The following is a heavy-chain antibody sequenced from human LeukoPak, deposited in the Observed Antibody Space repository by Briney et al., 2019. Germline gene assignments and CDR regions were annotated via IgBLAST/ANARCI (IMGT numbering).Heavy chain of an antibody. D-gene: IGHD2-2*01. CDR2: IYYSGST. Sequence: SETLSLTCTVSGGSISSYYWSWIRQPPGKGLEWIGYIYYSGSTNYNPSLKSRVTISVDTSKNQFSLKLNSMTAADTAIYYCARAGAYCSTTSCACDSWGQGTLATVSS. CDR1: GGSISSYY. V-gene: IGHV4-59*01. J-gene: IGHJ4*02. CDR3: ARAGAYCSTTSCACDS.